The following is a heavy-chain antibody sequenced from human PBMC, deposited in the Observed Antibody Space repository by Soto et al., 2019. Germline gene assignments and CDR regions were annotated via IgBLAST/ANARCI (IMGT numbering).Heavy chain of an antibody. D-gene: IGHD3-22*01. CDR1: GFTFSNAW. V-gene: IGHV3-15*01. J-gene: IGHJ4*02. Sequence: EVQLVESGGGLVKPGGSLRLSCAASGFTFSNAWMTWVRQAPGKGLEWVGRVKSKTDGGTTDHAAPVKGRFTISRDAXKNTLYLQMSGLKTEDTAVYYCTRYYYDSSGHLDYWGQGTLVTVSS. CDR3: TRYYYDSSGHLDY. CDR2: VKSKTDGGTT.